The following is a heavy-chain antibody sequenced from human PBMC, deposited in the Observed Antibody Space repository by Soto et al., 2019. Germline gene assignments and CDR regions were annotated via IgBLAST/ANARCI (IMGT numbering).Heavy chain of an antibody. Sequence: QVESFESGGGVGQPGRSLRLSCAASGFAFSNYAFHWIRQAPGRGLEWVAVISHDGSDEFYAGSVKGRFIVSRDNSKSTVSLHMNSLSGEDTGIYFCARSAGLLWFGESSSHGLDVWGQGTTVAVSS. CDR3: ARSAGLLWFGESSSHGLDV. D-gene: IGHD3-10*01. J-gene: IGHJ6*01. V-gene: IGHV3-30-3*01. CDR2: ISHDGSDE. CDR1: GFAFSNYA.